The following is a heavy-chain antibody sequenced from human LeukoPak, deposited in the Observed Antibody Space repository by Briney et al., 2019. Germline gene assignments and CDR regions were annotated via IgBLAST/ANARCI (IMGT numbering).Heavy chain of an antibody. Sequence: ASVKVSCKASGYTFTKYYIHWVRQVPGQGLEWMGKINPIGGSATYAQKFQGRVTMTRDTSTSTVYMELSSLKSEDTAVFYCARVSGMGELSVEVDYWGQGTLVTVSS. D-gene: IGHD3-16*02. CDR3: ARVSGMGELSVEVDY. V-gene: IGHV1-46*01. CDR1: GYTFTKYY. J-gene: IGHJ4*02. CDR2: INPIGGSA.